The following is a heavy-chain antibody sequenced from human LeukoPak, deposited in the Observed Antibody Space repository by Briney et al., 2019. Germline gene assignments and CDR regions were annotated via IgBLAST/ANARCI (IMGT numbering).Heavy chain of an antibody. CDR2: ISGSGGST. CDR3: AKDVLVWRLPPDFDY. V-gene: IGHV3-23*01. CDR1: GFTFSSYA. Sequence: PGGSLRLSCAASGFTFSSYAMSWVRQAPGKGLEWVSAISGSGGSTYYADSVKGRFTISRDNSKNTLYLQMNSLRAEDTAVYYCAKDVLVWRLPPDFDYWGQGTLVTVSS. J-gene: IGHJ4*02. D-gene: IGHD4-11*01.